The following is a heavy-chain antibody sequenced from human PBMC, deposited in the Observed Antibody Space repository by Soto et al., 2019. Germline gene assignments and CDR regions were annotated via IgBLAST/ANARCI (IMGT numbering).Heavy chain of an antibody. V-gene: IGHV4-34*01. CDR1: GGSFSGYY. CDR3: ARGVGAAAVAHFDY. Sequence: SETLSLTCAVYGGSFSGYYWSWIRQPPGKGLEWIGEINHSGSTNYNPSLKSRVTISVDTSKNQFSLKLSSVTAADTAVYYCARGVGAAAVAHFDYWGQGTLVTVSS. D-gene: IGHD6-13*01. CDR2: INHSGST. J-gene: IGHJ4*02.